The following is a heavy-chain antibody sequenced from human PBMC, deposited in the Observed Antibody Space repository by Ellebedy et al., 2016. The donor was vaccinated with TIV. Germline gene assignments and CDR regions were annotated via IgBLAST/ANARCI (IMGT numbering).Heavy chain of an antibody. Sequence: GGSLRLSCAASGSNFRSYWMTWVRQAPGKGLGWVAKIRQEGDEIYYVESVKGRFTISRDNAKNSLFLQMNSLRVEDTAVYYCARRASYGDYAVQVNPWFDPWGQGTLVTVSS. CDR3: ARRASYGDYAVQVNPWFDP. CDR2: IRQEGDEI. CDR1: GSNFRSYW. D-gene: IGHD4-17*01. V-gene: IGHV3-7*01. J-gene: IGHJ5*02.